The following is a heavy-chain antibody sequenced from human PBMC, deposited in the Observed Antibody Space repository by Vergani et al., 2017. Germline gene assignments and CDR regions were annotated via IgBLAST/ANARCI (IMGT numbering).Heavy chain of an antibody. Sequence: QVQLQQWGAGLLKPSETLSLTCAVYGGSFSGYYWSWIRQPPGKGLEGIGEINHSGSTNYNPSLKSRVTISVDTSKNQFSLKLSSVTAADTAVYYCARRKSTDFWSGRPFYYFDYWGQGTLVTVSS. CDR2: INHSGST. V-gene: IGHV4-34*01. CDR1: GGSFSGYY. CDR3: ARRKSTDFWSGRPFYYFDY. J-gene: IGHJ4*02. D-gene: IGHD3-3*01.